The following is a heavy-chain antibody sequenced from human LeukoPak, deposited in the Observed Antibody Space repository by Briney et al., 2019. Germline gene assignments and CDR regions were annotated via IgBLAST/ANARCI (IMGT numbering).Heavy chain of an antibody. Sequence: SGTLSLTCTVSGGSISSYYWSWIRQPPGKGLEWIGYIYYSGSTNYNPSLKSRVTISVDTSKNQFSLKLSSVTAADTAVYYCARVPQGSSWPYYFDYWGQGTLVTVSS. V-gene: IGHV4-59*01. J-gene: IGHJ4*02. CDR1: GGSISSYY. CDR3: ARVPQGSSWPYYFDY. D-gene: IGHD6-13*01. CDR2: IYYSGST.